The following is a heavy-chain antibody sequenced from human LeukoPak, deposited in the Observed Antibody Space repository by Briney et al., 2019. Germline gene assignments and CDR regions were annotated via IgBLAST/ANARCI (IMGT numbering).Heavy chain of an antibody. Sequence: GGSLRLSCAASGFTLSNYAMSWVRQAPGKGLEWVSSITGSGGRTYYADSVKGRFTVSRDNSKNTLYLQMNSLRAEDTAVYYCAKDYSSLNSWGQGTLVTVSS. CDR2: ITGSGGRT. D-gene: IGHD6-6*01. CDR3: AKDYSSLNS. V-gene: IGHV3-23*01. J-gene: IGHJ4*02. CDR1: GFTLSNYA.